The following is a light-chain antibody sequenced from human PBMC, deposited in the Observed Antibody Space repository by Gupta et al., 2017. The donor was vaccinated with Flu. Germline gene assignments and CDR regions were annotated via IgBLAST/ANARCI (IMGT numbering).Light chain of an antibody. CDR2: EVS. Sequence: QSALTQPDSVSGSPGQPITISCTGTSSDVGGYNYVSWYQQHPGKAPQLMIYEVSNRPSGVSNRFSGSKSGNTASLTISGLQAEDEADYYCSSYTSSSTLYVFGTGTKVTVL. J-gene: IGLJ1*01. CDR3: SSYTSSSTLYV. CDR1: SSDVGGYNY. V-gene: IGLV2-14*01.